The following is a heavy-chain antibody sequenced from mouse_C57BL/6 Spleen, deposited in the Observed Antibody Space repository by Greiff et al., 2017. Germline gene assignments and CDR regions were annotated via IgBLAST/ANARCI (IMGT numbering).Heavy chain of an antibody. Sequence: EVQLVESGEGLVKPGGSLKLSCAASGFTFSSYAMSWVRQTPEKRLEWVAYISSGGDYIYYSDPVTGRFTISRDNARNTLYLQMSSLKSEDTAMNYCTRVYGSSEDYAMDYWGQGTSVTVSS. V-gene: IGHV5-9-1*02. CDR3: TRVYGSSEDYAMDY. J-gene: IGHJ4*01. D-gene: IGHD1-1*01. CDR1: GFTFSSYA. CDR2: ISSGGDYI.